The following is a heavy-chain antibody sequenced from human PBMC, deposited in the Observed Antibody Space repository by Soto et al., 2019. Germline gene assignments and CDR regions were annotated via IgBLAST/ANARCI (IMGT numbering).Heavy chain of an antibody. CDR1: GFTFSSYS. J-gene: IGHJ4*02. Sequence: GGSLRLSCAASGFTFSSYSMNWVRQAPGKGLEWVSYISSSSSTIYYADSVKGRFTISRDNAKNSLYLQMNSLRAEDTAVYYCARAQQGYYYNYLGYWGQGTLVTVSS. D-gene: IGHD1-26*01. CDR3: ARAQQGYYYNYLGY. V-gene: IGHV3-48*01. CDR2: ISSSSSTI.